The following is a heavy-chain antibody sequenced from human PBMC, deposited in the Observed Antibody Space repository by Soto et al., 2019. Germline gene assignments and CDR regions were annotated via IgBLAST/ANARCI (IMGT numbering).Heavy chain of an antibody. CDR3: ARDGYDYDTSGDYVGY. J-gene: IGHJ4*02. Sequence: EVQLVESGGGLAQPGGSLRLSCAASGFTFSNYWMHWARQVPGKGLVWVSRIDSVGISKTYADSVKGRFTISRDNAKNTLYLEMNSRRAEDTAIYYCARDGYDYDTSGDYVGYWGQGTLVTVSS. D-gene: IGHD3-22*01. CDR1: GFTFSNYW. CDR2: IDSVGISK. V-gene: IGHV3-74*01.